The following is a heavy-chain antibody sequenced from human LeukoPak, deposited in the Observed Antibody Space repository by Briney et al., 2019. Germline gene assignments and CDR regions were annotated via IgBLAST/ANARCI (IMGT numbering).Heavy chain of an antibody. CDR2: IYTSGST. V-gene: IGHV4-4*09. D-gene: IGHD5-12*01. CDR1: GGSISSSY. J-gene: IGHJ5*02. CDR3: AQVATISGWVYNWFDP. Sequence: PSGTLSLTCTVSGGSISSSYWSWIRQPPGKGLEWIGYIYTSGSTNYNPSVKSRVSISVDTSKNKFSLKLCYVTAADTAVYYCAQVATISGWVYNWFDPWGQGTLVTVSS.